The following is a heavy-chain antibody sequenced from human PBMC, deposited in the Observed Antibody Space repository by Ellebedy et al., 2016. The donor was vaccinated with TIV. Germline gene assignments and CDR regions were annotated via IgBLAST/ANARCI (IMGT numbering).Heavy chain of an antibody. CDR1: GFTFSSYG. CDR2: IWYDGSNK. CDR3: AKAIGDSSGWSWGNAFDI. V-gene: IGHV3-33*06. Sequence: GESLKISXAASGFTFSSYGMHWVRQAPGKGLEWVAVIWYDGSNKYYADSVKGRFTISRDNSKNTLYLQMNSLRAEDTAVYYCAKAIGDSSGWSWGNAFDIWGQGTMVTVSS. J-gene: IGHJ3*02. D-gene: IGHD6-19*01.